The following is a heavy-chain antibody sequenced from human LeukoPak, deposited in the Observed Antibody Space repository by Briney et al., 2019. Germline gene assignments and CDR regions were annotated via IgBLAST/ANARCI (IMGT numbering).Heavy chain of an antibody. V-gene: IGHV1-18*01. Sequence: GASVKVSCKASGYTFTSYGISWVRQAPGQGGGWMGWISAYNGNTNYAQKLQGRVTMTTDTSTSTAYMELRSLRSDDTAVYYCARTTVTMDWFDPWGQGTLVTVSS. CDR1: GYTFTSYG. CDR2: ISAYNGNT. J-gene: IGHJ5*02. D-gene: IGHD4-17*01. CDR3: ARTTVTMDWFDP.